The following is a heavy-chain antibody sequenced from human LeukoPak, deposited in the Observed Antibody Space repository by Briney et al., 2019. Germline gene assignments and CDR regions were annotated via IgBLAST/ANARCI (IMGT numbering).Heavy chain of an antibody. J-gene: IGHJ4*02. CDR3: ATLTKDYDYVWGSYRYRVGLPDY. V-gene: IGHV1-24*01. CDR2: FDPEDGET. D-gene: IGHD3-16*02. CDR1: GYTLTELS. Sequence: GASVKVSCKVSGYTLTELSMHWVRQAPGKGLEWMGGFDPEDGETIYAQKFQGRVTMTEDTSTDTAYMELSSLGSEDTAVYYCATLTKDYDYVWGSYRYRVGLPDYWGQGTLVTVSS.